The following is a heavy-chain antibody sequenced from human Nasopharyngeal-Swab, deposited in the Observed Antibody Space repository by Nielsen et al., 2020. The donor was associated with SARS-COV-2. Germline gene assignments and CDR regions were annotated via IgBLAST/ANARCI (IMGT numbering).Heavy chain of an antibody. CDR1: GYTLTELS. J-gene: IGHJ5*02. V-gene: IGHV1-24*01. D-gene: IGHD2-15*01. CDR2: FDPEDGET. CDR3: ATSAPYCSGGSCYSSWFDP. Sequence: ASVQVSCKVSGYTLTELSMHWVRQAPGKGLEWMGGFDPEDGETIYAQKFQGRVTMTEDTSTDTAYMELSSLRAEDTAVYYCATSAPYCSGGSCYSSWFDPWGQGTLATVSS.